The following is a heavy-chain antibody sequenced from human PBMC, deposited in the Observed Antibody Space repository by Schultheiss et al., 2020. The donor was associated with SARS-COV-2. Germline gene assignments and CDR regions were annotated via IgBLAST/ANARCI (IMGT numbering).Heavy chain of an antibody. D-gene: IGHD6-13*01. CDR3: ARGGQSSSWYHYYYMDV. J-gene: IGHJ6*03. Sequence: SETLSLTCAVYGGSFSGYYWSWIRQPPGKGLEWIGYIYYSGSTNYNPSLKSRVTISVDTSKNQFSLKLSSVTAADTAVYYCARGGQSSSWYHYYYMDVWGKGTTVTVSS. CDR2: IYYSGST. V-gene: IGHV4-59*01. CDR1: GGSFSGYY.